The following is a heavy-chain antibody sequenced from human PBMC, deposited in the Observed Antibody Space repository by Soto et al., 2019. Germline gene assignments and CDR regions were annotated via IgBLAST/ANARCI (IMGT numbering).Heavy chain of an antibody. Sequence: SETLSLTCTVSGASIFSHYWSWMRQSPGKGLEWIGYIYYSGTTYTNPSLRSQVAISLDTSKNHFSLTLSSVTAADTAVYYCARGPSGDKVHYWGQGALVTVSS. CDR2: IYYSGTT. CDR3: ARGPSGDKVHY. D-gene: IGHD7-27*01. CDR1: GASIFSHY. V-gene: IGHV4-59*08. J-gene: IGHJ4*02.